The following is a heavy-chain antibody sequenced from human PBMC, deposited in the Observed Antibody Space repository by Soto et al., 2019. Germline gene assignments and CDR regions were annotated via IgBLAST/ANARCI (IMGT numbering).Heavy chain of an antibody. V-gene: IGHV4-61*01. CDR1: GGSVSSGSYY. J-gene: IGHJ4*02. CDR3: ARAGGYSYGFDY. Sequence: SETLSLTCTVSGGSVSSGSYYWSWIRQPPGKGLEWIGYIYYSGSTYYNPSLKSRVTISVDTSKNQFSLKLSSVTAADTAVYYCARAGGYSYGFDYWGQGTLVTVSS. CDR2: IYYSGST. D-gene: IGHD5-18*01.